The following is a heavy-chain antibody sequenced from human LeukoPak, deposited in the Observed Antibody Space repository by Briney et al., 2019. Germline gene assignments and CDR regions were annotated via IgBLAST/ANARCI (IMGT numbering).Heavy chain of an antibody. J-gene: IGHJ4*02. V-gene: IGHV1-2*02. CDR2: INPNSGGT. D-gene: IGHD3-3*01. Sequence: ASVKVSCKASGYTFTGYYMHWVRQAPGQGLEWMGWINPNSGGTNYAQKFQGRVTMTRDTSISTAYMELSRLRSDDTAVYYCASLTYYDFWGGPTEIVFDYWGQGTLVTVSS. CDR1: GYTFTGYY. CDR3: ASLTYYDFWGGPTEIVFDY.